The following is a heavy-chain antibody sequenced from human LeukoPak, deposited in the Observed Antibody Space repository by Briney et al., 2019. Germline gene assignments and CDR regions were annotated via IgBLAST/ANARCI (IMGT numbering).Heavy chain of an antibody. V-gene: IGHV3-21*01. CDR2: ISSSSSYI. CDR3: ALIPAYCGGDCYSDGYFQH. Sequence: GGSLRLSCAASGFTFSSYSMNWVRQAPGKGLEWVSSISSSSSYIYYADSVKGRFTISRDNAKNSLYLQMNSPRAEDTAVYYCALIPAYCGGDCYSDGYFQHWGQGTLVTVSS. D-gene: IGHD2-21*02. J-gene: IGHJ1*01. CDR1: GFTFSSYS.